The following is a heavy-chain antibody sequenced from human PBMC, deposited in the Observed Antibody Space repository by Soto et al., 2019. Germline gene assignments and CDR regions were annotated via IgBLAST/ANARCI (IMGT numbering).Heavy chain of an antibody. D-gene: IGHD6-6*01. J-gene: IGHJ6*02. CDR3: ASSPYSSLSYYYGMDV. V-gene: IGHV5-51*01. Sequence: RGESLKISCKGSGYSFTSYWIGWVRQMPGKGLEWMGIIYPGDSDTRYSPSFQGQVTISADKSISTAYLQWSSLKASDTAMYYCASSPYSSLSYYYGMDVWGQGTTVTVSS. CDR2: IYPGDSDT. CDR1: GYSFTSYW.